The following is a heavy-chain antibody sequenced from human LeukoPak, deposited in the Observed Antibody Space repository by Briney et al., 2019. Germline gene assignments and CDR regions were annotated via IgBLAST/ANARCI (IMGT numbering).Heavy chain of an antibody. D-gene: IGHD3-22*01. V-gene: IGHV4-34*01. CDR3: ASSRHYDSSGYWMYYFDF. CDR2: INHSGST. Sequence: SETLSLTCAVYGGSFSGYYWSWIRQPPGKGLEWIAEINHSGSTNYNPSLKSRVTISLDTSKNQFSLKLSSVTAADTAVYYCASSRHYDSSGYWMYYFDFWGQGTLVTVSS. CDR1: GGSFSGYY. J-gene: IGHJ4*02.